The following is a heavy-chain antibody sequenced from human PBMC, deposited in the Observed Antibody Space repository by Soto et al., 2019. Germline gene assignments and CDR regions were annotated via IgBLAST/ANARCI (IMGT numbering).Heavy chain of an antibody. CDR3: AKDAPGSGWLSDY. J-gene: IGHJ4*02. CDR2: ISGNGGT. V-gene: IGHV3-23*01. Sequence: GSLRLSCAASGFTFRIYAMSWVRQAPGKGLEWVSTISGNGGTSYADFVRGRFTISRDNSKNTLYLQMNSLRAEDTAVYYCAKDAPGSGWLSDYWGQGIRVTVSS. D-gene: IGHD3-22*01. CDR1: GFTFRIYA.